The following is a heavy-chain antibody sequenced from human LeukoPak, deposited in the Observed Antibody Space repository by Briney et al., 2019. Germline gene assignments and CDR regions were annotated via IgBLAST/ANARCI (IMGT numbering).Heavy chain of an antibody. J-gene: IGHJ4*02. V-gene: IGHV5-51*01. Sequence: GESLKISCKGSGYSFTSYWIGWVRQMPGKGLEWMGIIYPGDSDNRYSPSFQGQVTISADKSISTAYLQWSSLKASDTARYYCARRKVVVPAAQYYFDYWGQGTLVTVSS. CDR3: ARRKVVVPAAQYYFDY. CDR2: IYPGDSDN. D-gene: IGHD2-2*01. CDR1: GYSFTSYW.